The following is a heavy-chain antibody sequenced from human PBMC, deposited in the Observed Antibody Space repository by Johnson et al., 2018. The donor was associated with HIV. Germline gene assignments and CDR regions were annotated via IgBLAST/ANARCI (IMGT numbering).Heavy chain of an antibody. CDR3: AKDGPVLRYFDWSDAFDI. CDR1: GFTFSSYA. CDR2: ISYDGSNK. J-gene: IGHJ3*02. Sequence: QMLLVESGGGVVQPGRSLRLSCAASGFTFSSYAMHWVRQAPGKGLEWVAVISYDGSNKYYADSVKGRFTISRDNSKNTLYLQMNSLRAEDTAVYYCAKDGPVLRYFDWSDAFDIWGQGTMVTVSS. V-gene: IGHV3-30-3*02. D-gene: IGHD3-9*01.